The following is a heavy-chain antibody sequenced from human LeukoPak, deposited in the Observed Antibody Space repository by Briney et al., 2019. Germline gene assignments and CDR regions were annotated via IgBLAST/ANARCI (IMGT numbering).Heavy chain of an antibody. D-gene: IGHD2-15*01. V-gene: IGHV4-4*07. Sequence: SENLSLTCTVSGGSISSYYWSWIRQPAGKGLEWIGRIYTSGSTNYNPSLKSRVTMSVDTSKNQFSLKLSSVTAADTAVYYCARNYCSGGSCNYYYGMDVWGQGTTVTVSS. J-gene: IGHJ6*02. CDR2: IYTSGST. CDR1: GGSISSYY. CDR3: ARNYCSGGSCNYYYGMDV.